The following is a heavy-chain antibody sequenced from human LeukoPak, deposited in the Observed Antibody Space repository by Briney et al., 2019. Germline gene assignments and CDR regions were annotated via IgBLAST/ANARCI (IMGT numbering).Heavy chain of an antibody. CDR3: ASLTMVRGGGGFDY. CDR1: GFTFDDYA. J-gene: IGHJ4*02. D-gene: IGHD3-10*01. CDR2: ISWNSGSI. V-gene: IGHV3-9*01. Sequence: GGSLRLSCAASGFTFDDYAMHWVRQAPGKGLEWVSGISWNSGSIGYADSVKGRFTISRDNAKNSLYLQMNSLRAEDTAVYYCASLTMVRGGGGFDYWGQGTLVTVSS.